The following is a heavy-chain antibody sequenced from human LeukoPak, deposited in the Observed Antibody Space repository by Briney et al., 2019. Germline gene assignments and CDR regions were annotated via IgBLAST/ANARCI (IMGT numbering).Heavy chain of an antibody. CDR1: GFTVSSNY. Sequence: GGSLRLPCAASGFTVSSNYMSWARQAPGKGLEWASVIYSGGSTYYADSVKGRFTISRDNSKNTLYLQMNSLRAEDTAVYYCARDRFYSPFPFTFDIWGQGTMVTVSS. V-gene: IGHV3-66*02. D-gene: IGHD3-16*02. CDR2: IYSGGST. CDR3: ARDRFYSPFPFTFDI. J-gene: IGHJ3*02.